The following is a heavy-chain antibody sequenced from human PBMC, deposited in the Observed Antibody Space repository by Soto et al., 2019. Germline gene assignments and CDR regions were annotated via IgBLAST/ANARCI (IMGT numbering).Heavy chain of an antibody. V-gene: IGHV3-73*01. J-gene: IGHJ4*02. Sequence: GGSLRLSCAASGFTFSDSAMHWVRQASGKGLEWIGRIRTKPNSYATAYSASVKGRFTISRDDSENTAYLQMNSLKTEDTAVCYCLPGITVPGPDYWGQGTLVTVSS. CDR1: GFTFSDSA. CDR3: LPGITVPGPDY. D-gene: IGHD6-19*01. CDR2: IRTKPNSYAT.